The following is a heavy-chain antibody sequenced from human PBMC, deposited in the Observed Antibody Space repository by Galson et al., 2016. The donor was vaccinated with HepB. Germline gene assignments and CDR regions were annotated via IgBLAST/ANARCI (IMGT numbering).Heavy chain of an antibody. Sequence: SLRLSCAASGFTFSSYWIHWVRQAPGKGLEWVSRIRNDETTSVIGRFTISRDNAKNTLYLEMNSLRAEDTAVYYCAREGGLGTPFDCWGQGPLVTVSS. D-gene: IGHD1-7*01. V-gene: IGHV3-74*01. CDR1: GFTFSSYW. J-gene: IGHJ4*02. CDR3: AREGGLGTPFDC. CDR2: IRND.